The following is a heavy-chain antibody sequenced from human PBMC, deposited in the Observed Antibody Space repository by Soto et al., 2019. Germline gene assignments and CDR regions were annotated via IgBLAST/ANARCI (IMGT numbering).Heavy chain of an antibody. D-gene: IGHD3-10*01. CDR3: ARDRMVRGVITNDYYFDY. CDR2: IYYSGST. CDR1: GGSISSGGYY. J-gene: IGHJ4*02. Sequence: SETLSLTCTVSGGSISSGGYYWSWIHQHPGKGLEWIGYIYYSGSTYYNPSLKSRVTISVDTSKNQFSLKLSSVTAADTAVYYCARDRMVRGVITNDYYFDYWGQGTLVTVSS. V-gene: IGHV4-31*03.